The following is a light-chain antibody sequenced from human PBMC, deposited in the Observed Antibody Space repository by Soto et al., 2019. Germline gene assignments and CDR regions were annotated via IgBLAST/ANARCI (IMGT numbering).Light chain of an antibody. J-gene: IGKJ4*01. CDR1: QSVSSN. V-gene: IGKV3-15*01. CDR3: QQYSSWVT. CDR2: GAS. Sequence: EIVMTQSPVTLSLSPGDTATLSCRASQSVSSNLAWYQQKPGQPPRLLIHGASTRATDIPARFSGSGSGTEFTLTISNLQSEDFAVYYCQQYSSWVTFGGGAQLEIE.